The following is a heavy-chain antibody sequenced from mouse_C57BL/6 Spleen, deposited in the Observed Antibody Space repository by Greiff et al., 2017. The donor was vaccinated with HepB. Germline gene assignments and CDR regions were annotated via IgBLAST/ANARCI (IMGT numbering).Heavy chain of an antibody. V-gene: IGHV3-6*01. J-gene: IGHJ1*03. CDR2: ISYDGSN. Sequence: QSGPGLVKPSQSLSLTCSVTGYSITSGYYWNWIRQFPGNKLEWMGYISYDGSNNYNPSLKNRISITRDTSKNQFFLKLNSVTTEDTATYYCAGVTTVVARNWYFDVWGTGTTVTVSS. D-gene: IGHD1-1*01. CDR3: AGVTTVVARNWYFDV. CDR1: GYSITSGYY.